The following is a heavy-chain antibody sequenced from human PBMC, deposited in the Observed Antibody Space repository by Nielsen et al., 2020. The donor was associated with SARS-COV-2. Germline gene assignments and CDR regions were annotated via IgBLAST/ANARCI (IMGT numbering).Heavy chain of an antibody. J-gene: IGHJ5*02. V-gene: IGHV4-34*01. D-gene: IGHD3-10*01. Sequence: SETLSLTCAVNGGSFSGYYWSWIRQPPGKGLEWIGEINHSGSTNYNPSLKSRVTISVDTSKNQFSLKLSSVTAADTAVYYCARGRITMVRGARRHNWFDPWGQGTLVTVSS. CDR1: GGSFSGYY. CDR2: INHSGST. CDR3: ARGRITMVRGARRHNWFDP.